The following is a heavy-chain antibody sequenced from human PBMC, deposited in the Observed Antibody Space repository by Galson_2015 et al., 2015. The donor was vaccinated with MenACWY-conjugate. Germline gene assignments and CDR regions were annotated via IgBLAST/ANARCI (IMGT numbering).Heavy chain of an antibody. Sequence: CAASGFTFSNYWMPWVRQAPGKGLEWVANINQDGSVKNYVDSVKGRFTISRDNAENSLRLQMDSLRAEDTAVYYCARDPPHYYDNNYDMDVWGQGTTVTVSS. J-gene: IGHJ6*02. V-gene: IGHV3-7*03. D-gene: IGHD3-22*01. CDR2: INQDGSVK. CDR3: ARDPPHYYDNNYDMDV. CDR1: GFTFSNYW.